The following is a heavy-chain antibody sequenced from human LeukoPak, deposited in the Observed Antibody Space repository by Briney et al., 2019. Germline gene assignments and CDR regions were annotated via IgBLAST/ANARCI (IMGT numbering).Heavy chain of an antibody. J-gene: IGHJ4*02. Sequence: GGSLRLSCEGSGFTFSSFEMNWVRQAPGKGLEWLSYIGSGGRTIYYADSVKGRFTISRDNARNSLYLQLNSLSAEDTAVYYCAKTTGNGHWLIEFWGQGTLVTVSS. CDR3: AKTTGNGHWLIEF. D-gene: IGHD4-23*01. CDR2: IGSGGRTI. CDR1: GFTFSSFE. V-gene: IGHV3-48*03.